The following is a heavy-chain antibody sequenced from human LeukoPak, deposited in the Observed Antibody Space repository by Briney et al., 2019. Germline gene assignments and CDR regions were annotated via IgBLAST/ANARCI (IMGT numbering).Heavy chain of an antibody. J-gene: IGHJ4*02. V-gene: IGHV3-48*02. CDR3: VRGYCGSTSCAFDY. Sequence: GGSLRLSCAASGFTFSSYSMNWVRQAPGKGLEWVSYISSSSSSMYYADSVKGRFTISRDTAKNPLYLQMNSLRDEDTAVYYCVRGYCGSTSCAFDYWGQGTLVTVSS. CDR1: GFTFSSYS. D-gene: IGHD2-2*01. CDR2: ISSSSSSM.